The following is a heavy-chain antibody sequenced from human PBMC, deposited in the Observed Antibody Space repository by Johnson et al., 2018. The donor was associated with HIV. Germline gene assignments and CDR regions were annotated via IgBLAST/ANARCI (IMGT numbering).Heavy chain of an antibody. CDR3: ARDSVIGGIELSRPDAFDI. V-gene: IGHV3-30*19. D-gene: IGHD2/OR15-2a*01. CDR1: GFTFSSYG. J-gene: IGHJ3*02. Sequence: QVQLVESGGGVVQPGRSLRLSCAASGFTFSSYGMHWVRQAPGKGLEWVAVISYDGSNKYYADTVKGRFTISRDNSKNTLYLQMNSLRAEDTAVYYCARDSVIGGIELSRPDAFDIWGQGTMVTVSS. CDR2: ISYDGSNK.